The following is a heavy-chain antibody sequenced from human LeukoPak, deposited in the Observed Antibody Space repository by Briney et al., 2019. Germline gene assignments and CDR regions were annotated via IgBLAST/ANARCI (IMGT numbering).Heavy chain of an antibody. CDR2: INPKSGAT. V-gene: IGHV1-2*02. D-gene: IGHD2-15*01. CDR1: GYTFTDDY. Sequence: GASLKVSCKASGYTFTDDYLHWVRQAPGHGLEWMGWINPKSGATHYAQMSQGRVTMTRDTSISAAYLDLRGLRSDDKAVYYCARGELKMGSGGTYFRWWGQGTLVTVSS. CDR3: ARGELKMGSGGTYFRW. J-gene: IGHJ4*02.